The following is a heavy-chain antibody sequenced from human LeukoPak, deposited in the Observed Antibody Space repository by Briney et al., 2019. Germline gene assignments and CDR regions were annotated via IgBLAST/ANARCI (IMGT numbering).Heavy chain of an antibody. J-gene: IGHJ5*02. CDR3: ARTSYAEYNWFDP. Sequence: SETLSLTCTVSGYSISSGYYWGWIRQPPGKGLEWIGSIYHSGSTYYNPSLKSRVTISLDMSKNQFSLKLSSVTAADTAVYYCARTSYAEYNWFDPWGQGTLVTVSS. D-gene: IGHD2-2*01. CDR1: GYSISSGYY. CDR2: IYHSGST. V-gene: IGHV4-38-2*02.